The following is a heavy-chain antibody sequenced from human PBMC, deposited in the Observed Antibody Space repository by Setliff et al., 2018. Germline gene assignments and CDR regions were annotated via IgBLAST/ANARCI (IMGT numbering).Heavy chain of an antibody. CDR1: GGSISTYY. D-gene: IGHD3-22*01. CDR3: ARDSALHSYHYDSSGYLDY. CDR2: VYYSGTT. Sequence: LSLTYTVSGGSISTYYWSWIRQTPVKGLEWIGYVYYSGTTNYNPLFKSRVTISVDRPKNQFSLKLSSVTAADTGVYYCARDSALHSYHYDSSGYLDYWGQGALVTVSS. V-gene: IGHV4-59*01. J-gene: IGHJ4*02.